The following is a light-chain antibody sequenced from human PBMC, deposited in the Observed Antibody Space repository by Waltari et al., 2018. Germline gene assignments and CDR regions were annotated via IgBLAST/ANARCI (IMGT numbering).Light chain of an antibody. CDR2: DSS. Sequence: EILLTQSPGTLSLSPGDRATLPCRTSQTVNTYLAWYQQKPGRPPRLPIFDSSNRATGIPARFSGSGSGTDFTLTISSLEPEDFAVYYCQQRTSWPLTFGGGTKVEI. V-gene: IGKV3-11*01. CDR1: QTVNTY. CDR3: QQRTSWPLT. J-gene: IGKJ4*01.